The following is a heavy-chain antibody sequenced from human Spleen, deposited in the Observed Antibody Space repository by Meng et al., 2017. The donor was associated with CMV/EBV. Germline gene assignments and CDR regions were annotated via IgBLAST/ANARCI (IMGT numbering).Heavy chain of an antibody. CDR3: ARDRAMDDY. CDR1: GFTFSSYA. J-gene: IGHJ4*02. V-gene: IGHV3-7*01. Sequence: GGSLRLSCAASGFTFSSYAMHWVRQAPGKGLEWVANIKEDGSEKNYVDSVKGRFTISRDNAKNSLYLQMNSLRGEDSAMYYCARDRAMDDYWGQGTLVTVSS. D-gene: IGHD5-18*01. CDR2: IKEDGSEK.